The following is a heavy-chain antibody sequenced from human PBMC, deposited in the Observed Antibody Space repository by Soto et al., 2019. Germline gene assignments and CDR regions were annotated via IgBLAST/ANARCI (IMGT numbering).Heavy chain of an antibody. CDR2: IYYSGST. Sequence: QLQLQESGPGLVKPSETLSLTCTVSGASISSSSYYWGWIRQPPGKGLEWIGSIYYSGSTYYNPSLKSRVTISVDTSKNQFSLKLSSVTAADTAVYYCASSEQWLGNFDYWGQGTLVTVSS. J-gene: IGHJ4*02. V-gene: IGHV4-39*01. D-gene: IGHD6-19*01. CDR3: ASSEQWLGNFDY. CDR1: GASISSSSYY.